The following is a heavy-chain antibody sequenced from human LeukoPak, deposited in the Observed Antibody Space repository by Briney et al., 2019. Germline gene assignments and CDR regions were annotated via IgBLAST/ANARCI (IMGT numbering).Heavy chain of an antibody. CDR3: ARGYYDSSGYYYFDY. V-gene: IGHV1-18*01. J-gene: IGHJ4*02. CDR2: ISAYNGNT. D-gene: IGHD3-22*01. CDR1: GYTFTSYG. Sequence: ASVKVSCKASGYTFTSYGTSWVRQAPGQGLEWMGWISAYNGNTNYAQKLQGRVTMTTDTSTSTAYMELRSLRSDDTAVYYCARGYYDSSGYYYFDYWGQGTLVTVSS.